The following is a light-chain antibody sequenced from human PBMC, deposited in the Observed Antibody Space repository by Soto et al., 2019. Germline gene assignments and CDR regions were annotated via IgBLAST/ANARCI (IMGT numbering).Light chain of an antibody. CDR1: SSDVGGYNY. Sequence: QSALTQPRSVSGSPGQSVTISCTGTSSDVGGYNYVSWYQQHPGKAPKLMIYDVSKRPSGVPDRFSGSKSGNTASRTISGLQAEDEADYYCCSYAGSYTFNVVFGGGTKVTVL. CDR2: DVS. J-gene: IGLJ2*01. CDR3: CSYAGSYTFNVV. V-gene: IGLV2-11*01.